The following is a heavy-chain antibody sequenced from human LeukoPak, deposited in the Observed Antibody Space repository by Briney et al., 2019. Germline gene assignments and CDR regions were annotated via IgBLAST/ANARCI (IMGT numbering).Heavy chain of an antibody. Sequence: GGSLRLSCATSGFIFSNYWMTWVRQVPGKGLEWVASISQDGTARTYLDSVKGRFTISRDNAKSSLYLQMNSLIADDTAIYHWGHAGYFGTPGSTGGRGPRVTVS. J-gene: IGHJ4*02. CDR1: GFIFSNYW. D-gene: IGHD3/OR15-3a*01. CDR2: ISQDGTAR. V-gene: IGHV3-7*01. CDR3: GHAGYFGTPGST.